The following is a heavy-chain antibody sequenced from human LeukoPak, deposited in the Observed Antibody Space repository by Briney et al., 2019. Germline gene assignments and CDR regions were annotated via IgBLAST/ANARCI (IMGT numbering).Heavy chain of an antibody. CDR1: GGSFSIFY. Sequence: PSETLSLTCTVSGGSFSIFYWNWIRQPPGKGLEWLGYIYYSGSINYHTSLTSRLTISVDTSKNQFSLSLNSVTAADTAIYYCARGFDSKSTYFDYWGQGTLVTVSS. V-gene: IGHV4-59*01. J-gene: IGHJ4*02. CDR3: ARGFDSKSTYFDY. D-gene: IGHD5-12*01. CDR2: IYYSGSI.